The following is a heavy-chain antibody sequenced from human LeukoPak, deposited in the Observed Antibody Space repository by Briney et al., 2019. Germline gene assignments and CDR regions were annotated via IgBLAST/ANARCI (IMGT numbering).Heavy chain of an antibody. V-gene: IGHV3-23*01. CDR1: GFTFSSYA. D-gene: IGHD3-22*01. CDR3: AKAVGSSGYFSPDAFDI. J-gene: IGHJ3*02. CDR2: MSGSGSGGRT. Sequence: PGGSLRLSCAASGFTFSSYAMGWVRQAPGKGLEWVSAMSGSGSGGRTYYADSVRGRFTISRRNSKHTVYQQMNSLRAEDTAIYYCAKAVGSSGYFSPDAFDIWGRGTMVTVSS.